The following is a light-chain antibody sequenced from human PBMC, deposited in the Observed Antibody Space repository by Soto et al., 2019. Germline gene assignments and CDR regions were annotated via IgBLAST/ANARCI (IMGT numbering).Light chain of an antibody. CDR1: QSINTW. V-gene: IGKV1-5*03. J-gene: IGKJ2*01. CDR3: QQRSNWPPEFT. Sequence: DIQMTQSPSTLSASVGDRVTITCRASQSINTWLAWYQQKPGRAPKLLIHEASSLESGVPSRFSGSGSGTEFTLTISSLEPEDSAVYYCQQRSNWPPEFTFGQGTRVEIK. CDR2: EAS.